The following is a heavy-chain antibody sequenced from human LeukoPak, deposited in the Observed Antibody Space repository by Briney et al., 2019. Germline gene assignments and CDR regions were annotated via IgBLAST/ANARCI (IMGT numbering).Heavy chain of an antibody. CDR2: IIPIFGTA. D-gene: IGHD2-15*01. Sequence: SVKVSCKASGGTFSSYAISWVRQAPGQGLEWMGGIIPIFGTANYAQKFQGRVTITADESTSTAYMELSSLRSEDTAVYYCSYCSGGSCYSEHFQNWGQGTLVTVSS. CDR1: GGTFSSYA. V-gene: IGHV1-69*13. J-gene: IGHJ1*01. CDR3: SYCSGGSCYSEHFQN.